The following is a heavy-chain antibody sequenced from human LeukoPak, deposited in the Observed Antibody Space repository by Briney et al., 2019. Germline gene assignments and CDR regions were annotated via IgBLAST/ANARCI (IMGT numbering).Heavy chain of an antibody. J-gene: IGHJ4*02. V-gene: IGHV3-21*06. Sequence: GGSLRLSCAASGFDFSSYGMSWVRQSPGKGLEWVSTISSSGGYIYYADSVKGRFAISRDTAKNSLYLQMTSLRVEDTAVYNCARLRDTVTSASDYWGQGTLVTVSS. CDR2: ISSSGGYI. D-gene: IGHD4-17*01. CDR3: ARLRDTVTSASDY. CDR1: GFDFSSYG.